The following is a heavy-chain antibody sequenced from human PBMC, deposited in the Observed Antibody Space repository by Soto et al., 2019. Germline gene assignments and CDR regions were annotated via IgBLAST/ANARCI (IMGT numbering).Heavy chain of an antibody. CDR1: GYTFTGYY. J-gene: IGHJ3*02. CDR2: INPNNGGT. V-gene: IGHV1-2*02. Sequence: ASVKVSCKASGYTFTGYYMHWVRQAPGQGLEWMGWINPNNGGTNYAQKFQGRVTMTRDTSISTAYMELSRLRSDDTAVYYCARANSSWPAFDIWGQGTMVTV. CDR3: ARANSSWPAFDI. D-gene: IGHD6-13*01.